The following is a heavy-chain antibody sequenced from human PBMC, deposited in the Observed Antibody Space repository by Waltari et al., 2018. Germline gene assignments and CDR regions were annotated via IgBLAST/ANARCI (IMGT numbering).Heavy chain of an antibody. CDR3: ATKGVGGFEFYFDK. Sequence: QVNLVESGGVVVQPGRSLRLPCAASGFSFISFGMHWIRQAPGKGLEWVAVVSYDGGNTNYADSVKGRFTISRDNSNNTLYLQMKSLRTEDTAVYYCATKGVGGFEFYFDKWGQGTLVTVSS. CDR1: GFSFISFG. CDR2: VSYDGGNT. D-gene: IGHD5-12*01. V-gene: IGHV3-30*03. J-gene: IGHJ4*02.